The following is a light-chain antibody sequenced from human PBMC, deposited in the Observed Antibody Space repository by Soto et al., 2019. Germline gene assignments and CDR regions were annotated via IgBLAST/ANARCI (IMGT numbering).Light chain of an antibody. CDR1: QDLSSY. J-gene: IGKJ4*01. CDR2: AAS. Sequence: IQLTQSPSSLSASVGDRVTITCRASQDLSSYLAWYQQKPGKAPKLLIYAASTLHSGVTSRFSGSESGTDFTLTISSLQPEDCGTYYCQQVNNYPLTFGGGTKVEIK. V-gene: IGKV1-9*01. CDR3: QQVNNYPLT.